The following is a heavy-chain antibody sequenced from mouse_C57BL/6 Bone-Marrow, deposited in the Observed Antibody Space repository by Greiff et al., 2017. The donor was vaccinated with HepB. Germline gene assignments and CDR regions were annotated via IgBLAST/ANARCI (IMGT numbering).Heavy chain of an antibody. Sequence: VQLQQSGPVLVKPGASVKMSCKASGYTFTDYYMNWVKQSHGKSLEWIGVINPYNGGTSYNQKFKGKATLTVDKSSSTAYMELNSLTSEDSAVYYCAPNYYGSSHWYFDVWGTGTTVTVSS. J-gene: IGHJ1*03. CDR1: GYTFTDYY. CDR3: APNYYGSSHWYFDV. D-gene: IGHD1-1*01. V-gene: IGHV1-19*01. CDR2: INPYNGGT.